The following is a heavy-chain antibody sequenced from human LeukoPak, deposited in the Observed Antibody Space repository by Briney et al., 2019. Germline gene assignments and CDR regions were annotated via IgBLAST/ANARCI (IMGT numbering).Heavy chain of an antibody. CDR1: GFTFDDYA. J-gene: IGHJ6*03. CDR2: ISWNSGSI. D-gene: IGHD6-13*01. Sequence: GRSLRLSCAASGFTFDDYAMHWVRHAPGKGLEWVSGISWNSGSIGYADSVKGRFTISRDNAKNSLYLQMNSPRAEDTALYYCAKDSVAAAGTEYYYYYYMDVWGKGTTATISS. CDR3: AKDSVAAAGTEYYYYYYMDV. V-gene: IGHV3-9*01.